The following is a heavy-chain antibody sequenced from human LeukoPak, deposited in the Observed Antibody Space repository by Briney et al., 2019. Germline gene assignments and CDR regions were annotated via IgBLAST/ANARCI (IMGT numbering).Heavy chain of an antibody. CDR2: IRGSGGGT. CDR1: GFTFSSYA. D-gene: IGHD1-26*01. Sequence: GGSLRLSCAASGFTFSSYAMSWVRQAPGKGLEWVSAIRGSGGGTYYAGSVKGRFTISRDNSKNTLYLQMNRLRAEDTAVYYCAKDAVGGTAYYFDNWGQGTLVTVSS. J-gene: IGHJ4*02. V-gene: IGHV3-23*01. CDR3: AKDAVGGTAYYFDN.